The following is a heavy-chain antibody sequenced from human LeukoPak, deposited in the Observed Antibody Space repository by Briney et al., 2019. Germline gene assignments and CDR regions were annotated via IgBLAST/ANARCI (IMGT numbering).Heavy chain of an antibody. CDR3: ARNTEDY. V-gene: IGHV3-7*01. Sequence: GGSLRLSCAASAFTFSNYWMSWVRQAPGKGLEWVANIKQDGSEKYYVDSVKGRFTISRDNAKNSLYLQMNGLRAEDTAVYYCARNTEDYWGQGTLVTVSS. CDR1: AFTFSNYW. D-gene: IGHD1-14*01. J-gene: IGHJ4*02. CDR2: IKQDGSEK.